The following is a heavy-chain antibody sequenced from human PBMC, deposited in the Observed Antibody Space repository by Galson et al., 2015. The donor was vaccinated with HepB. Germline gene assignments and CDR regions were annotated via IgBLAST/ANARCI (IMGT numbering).Heavy chain of an antibody. CDR2: INPHSGDT. V-gene: IGHV1-2*02. D-gene: IGHD1-26*01. J-gene: IGHJ4*02. CDR3: WVGATPPDYYFDY. Sequence: QSGAEVKKPRASVKVSCKASGYTFTGHYMHWVRQAPGQGLERMGWINPHSGDTNYAQKFQGRVTMARDTSISTAYMDLSGLTSDDTAVYYCWVGATPPDYYFDYWGQGTLVTVSS. CDR1: GYTFTGHY.